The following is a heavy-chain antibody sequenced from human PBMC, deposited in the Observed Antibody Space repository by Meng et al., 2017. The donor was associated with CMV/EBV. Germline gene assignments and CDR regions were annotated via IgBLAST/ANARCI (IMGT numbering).Heavy chain of an antibody. CDR3: ARGVRGLLGWFDP. CDR2: IGTAGDT. CDR1: GFTLSSYD. V-gene: IGHV3-13*01. Sequence: GESLKTSCAASGFTLSSYDMHWVRQATGKGLEWGSAIGTAGDTYYPGPVKGRFTISRENTKNSLYLQMNSLRAGDTAVYYCARGVRGLLGWFDPWGQGTLVTVSS. D-gene: IGHD2-15*01. J-gene: IGHJ5*02.